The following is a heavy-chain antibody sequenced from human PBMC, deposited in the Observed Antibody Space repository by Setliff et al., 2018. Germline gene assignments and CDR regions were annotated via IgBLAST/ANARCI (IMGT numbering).Heavy chain of an antibody. CDR2: INTNTGSP. V-gene: IGHV7-4-1*02. CDR1: GYTFTTYA. CDR3: ARGTSGWFPHDY. D-gene: IGHD6-19*01. J-gene: IGHJ4*02. Sequence: GASVKVSCKASGYTFTTYAIGWMRQAPGQGLEWMGWINTNTGSPNYAQGFTGRFTISRDNAKDSLYLQMNSLRGEDTAVYYCARGTSGWFPHDYWGQGTLVTVS.